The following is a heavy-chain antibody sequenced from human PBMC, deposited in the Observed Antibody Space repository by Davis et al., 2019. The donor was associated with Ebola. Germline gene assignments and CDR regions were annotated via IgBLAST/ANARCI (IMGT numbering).Heavy chain of an antibody. J-gene: IGHJ4*02. D-gene: IGHD1-26*01. Sequence: GSLRLSCAVYGGSFSSYYWSWIRQPPGKGLEWIGYIYYSGSTNYNPSLKSRVTISVDTSKNQFSLKLSSVTAADTAVYYCARGGSGSYKDWGQGTLVTVSS. CDR3: ARGGSGSYKD. CDR2: IYYSGST. V-gene: IGHV4-59*01. CDR1: GGSFSSYY.